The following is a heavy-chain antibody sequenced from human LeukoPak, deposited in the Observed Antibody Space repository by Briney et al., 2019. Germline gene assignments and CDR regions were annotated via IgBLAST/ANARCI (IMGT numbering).Heavy chain of an antibody. D-gene: IGHD2-15*01. J-gene: IGHJ4*02. CDR2: IYTGGNT. CDR3: ARGGSEEKADLGDY. V-gene: IGHV3-53*01. CDR1: GFTVITTY. Sequence: GGSLRLSCSASGFTVITTYMSWVRQAPGKGLECISVIYTGGNTYHADSVKGRFTISRDNSKNTLYLQMNSLRAEDTAVYYCARGGSEEKADLGDYWGQGTLVTVSS.